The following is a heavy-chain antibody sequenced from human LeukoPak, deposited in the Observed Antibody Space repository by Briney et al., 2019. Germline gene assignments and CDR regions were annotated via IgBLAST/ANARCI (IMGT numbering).Heavy chain of an antibody. CDR2: IYYGGST. CDR3: ARGDEAAAGRDYFDY. CDR1: GYSISSGYY. D-gene: IGHD6-13*01. J-gene: IGHJ4*02. V-gene: IGHV4-61*05. Sequence: SETLSLTCTVSGYSISSGYYWGWIRQPPGKGLEWIGYIYYGGSTNYNPSLKSRVTISVDTSTNQVSLKLSSVTAADTAVYYCARGDEAAAGRDYFDYWGQGTLVTVSS.